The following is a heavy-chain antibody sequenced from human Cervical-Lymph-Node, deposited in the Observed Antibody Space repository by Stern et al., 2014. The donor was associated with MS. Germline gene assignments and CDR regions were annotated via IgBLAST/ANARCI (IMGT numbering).Heavy chain of an antibody. Sequence: HEQLVQSGAELKKPGSSVKVSCKASGGSLSTYTITWVRQAPGQGLEWMGRIIPALNVANYAQKFQGRLTITADKSTSTAYMEMSSLRSDDTAVYYCAGPAPLDWGQGTLVTVSS. V-gene: IGHV1-69*09. CDR1: GGSLSTYT. CDR2: IIPALNVA. D-gene: IGHD2-2*01. CDR3: AGPAPLD. J-gene: IGHJ4*02.